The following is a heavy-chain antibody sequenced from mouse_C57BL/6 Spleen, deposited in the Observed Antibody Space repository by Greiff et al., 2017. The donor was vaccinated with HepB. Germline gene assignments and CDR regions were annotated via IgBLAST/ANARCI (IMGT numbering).Heavy chain of an antibody. J-gene: IGHJ2*01. Sequence: EVQLVESGPELVKPGASVKISCKASGYSFTGYYMNWVKQSPEKSLEWIGEINPSTGGTTYNQKFKAKATLTVDKSSSTAYMQLKSLTSEDSAVYYCARSGDYYPYYFDYWGQGTTLTVSS. D-gene: IGHD1-1*01. CDR3: ARSGDYYPYYFDY. CDR2: INPSTGGT. V-gene: IGHV1-42*01. CDR1: GYSFTGYY.